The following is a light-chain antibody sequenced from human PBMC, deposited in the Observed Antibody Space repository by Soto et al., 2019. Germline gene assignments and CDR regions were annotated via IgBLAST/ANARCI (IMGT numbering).Light chain of an antibody. J-gene: IGKJ1*01. V-gene: IGKV3-20*01. CDR3: QQYGNSPRT. Sequence: EIVLTQSPGTLSLSPGERATLSCRASQSVSSGYLAWYQQKPGQAPRLLIYSASTRATGIPDRISGSGSGTDFTLTISRLEPEDFAVYYRQQYGNSPRTFGQGTKVDIK. CDR2: SAS. CDR1: QSVSSGY.